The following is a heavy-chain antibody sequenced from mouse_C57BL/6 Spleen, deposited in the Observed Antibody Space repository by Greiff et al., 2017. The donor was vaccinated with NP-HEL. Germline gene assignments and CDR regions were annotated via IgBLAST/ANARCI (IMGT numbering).Heavy chain of an antibody. CDR2: VSYDGTN. J-gene: IGHJ3*01. D-gene: IGHD2-4*01. V-gene: IGHV3-6*01. CDR1: GYSITSGYY. Sequence: DVQLVESGPGLVKPSQSLSLTCSVTGYSITSGYYWNWIRQLPGNKLEWMGFVSYDGTNNYNPSLKNRIPLTRDTSKNQLFLKLNSVTSEDTATYYCASPYDYDVAYWGQGTLVTVSA. CDR3: ASPYDYDVAY.